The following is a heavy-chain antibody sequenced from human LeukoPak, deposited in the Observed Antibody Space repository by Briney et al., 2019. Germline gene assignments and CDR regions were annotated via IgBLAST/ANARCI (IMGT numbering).Heavy chain of an antibody. D-gene: IGHD3-10*01. CDR1: GFTFTSYS. V-gene: IGHV3-21*01. J-gene: IGHJ6*02. Sequence: PGGSLRLSCAASGFTFTSYSMNWVRQAPGKGLEWVSSISSSSSYIYYADSVKGRFTISRDNAKNSLYLQMNSLRAEDTAVYYCARDERPMVRGVTKTYYYYGMDVWGQGTTVTVSS. CDR2: ISSSSSYI. CDR3: ARDERPMVRGVTKTYYYYGMDV.